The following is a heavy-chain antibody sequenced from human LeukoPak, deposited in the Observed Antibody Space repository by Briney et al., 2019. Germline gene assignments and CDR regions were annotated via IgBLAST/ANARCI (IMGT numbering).Heavy chain of an antibody. J-gene: IGHJ4*02. CDR1: GFTFSSYS. CDR3: ALLVGATLDFDY. Sequence: PGGSLRLSCAASGFTFSSYSMNWVRQAPGKGLEWVSSISSSSSYIYYADLVKGRFTISRDNAKNSLYLQMYSLRAEDSAVYYCALLVGATLDFDYWGQGTLVTVSS. D-gene: IGHD1-26*01. CDR2: ISSSSSYI. V-gene: IGHV3-21*01.